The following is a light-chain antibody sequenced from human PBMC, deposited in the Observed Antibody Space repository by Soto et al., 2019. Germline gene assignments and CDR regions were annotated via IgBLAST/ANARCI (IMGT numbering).Light chain of an antibody. CDR1: QSLSNTY. CDR2: DAS. J-gene: IGKJ2*01. Sequence: EILLTQSPGTLSLSPGERATLSCRASQSLSNTYLAWYQQKPGQAPRLLIFDASTRATGIPDRFSGSGSGTDFTLTISRLEPEDFAVYYCQQYVSSPMYTFGQGTKLEIK. CDR3: QQYVSSPMYT. V-gene: IGKV3-20*01.